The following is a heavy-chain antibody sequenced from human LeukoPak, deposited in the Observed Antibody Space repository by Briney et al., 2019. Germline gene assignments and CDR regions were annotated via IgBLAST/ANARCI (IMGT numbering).Heavy chain of an antibody. CDR3: VKDSVPFDYYGSGSYGY. CDR1: GFTFSSYA. D-gene: IGHD3-10*01. J-gene: IGHJ4*02. V-gene: IGHV3-64D*06. Sequence: GGSLRLSCSASGFTFSSYAMHWVRQAPGKGLEYVSAIGSNGGSTYYADSVKGRFTISRDNSKNTLYLQMSSLRAEDTAVYYCVKDSVPFDYYGSGSYGYWGQGTLVTVSS. CDR2: IGSNGGST.